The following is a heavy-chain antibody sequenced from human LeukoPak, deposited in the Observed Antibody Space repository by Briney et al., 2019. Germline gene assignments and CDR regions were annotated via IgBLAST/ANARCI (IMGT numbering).Heavy chain of an antibody. CDR1: GFTFSNFA. CDR2: ISYDGSKT. J-gene: IGHJ4*02. Sequence: PGGSLRLSCAASGFTFSNFAIHWVRQAPGKGLEWVAVISYDGSKTYYSDSVKGRFTISRDNSKNTLYLRMNSLRAEDTAMYYCARDLSLLEWVPNYFDYWGQGTLVTGSS. V-gene: IGHV3-30*04. CDR3: ARDLSLLEWVPNYFDY. D-gene: IGHD3-3*01.